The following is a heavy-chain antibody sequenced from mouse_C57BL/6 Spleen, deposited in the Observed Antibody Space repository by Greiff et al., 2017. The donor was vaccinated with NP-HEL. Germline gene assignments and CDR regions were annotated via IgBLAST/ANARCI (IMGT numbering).Heavy chain of an antibody. D-gene: IGHD1-1*01. V-gene: IGHV14-4*01. CDR2: IDPENGDT. CDR3: TTGGGSTY. Sequence: EVQLQQSGAELVRPGASVKLSCTASGFNIKDDYMHWVKQRPEQGLEWIGWIDPENGDTEYASKFQGKATITADTSSNTAYLQHSSLTSEDTAVYYCTTGGGSTYWGQGTTLTVSS. J-gene: IGHJ2*01. CDR1: GFNIKDDY.